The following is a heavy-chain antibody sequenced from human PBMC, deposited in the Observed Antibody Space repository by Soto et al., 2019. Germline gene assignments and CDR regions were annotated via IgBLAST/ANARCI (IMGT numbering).Heavy chain of an antibody. J-gene: IGHJ4*02. D-gene: IGHD2-15*01. Sequence: PSETLSLTCTVSCGSISSGGYYWSWIRQPPGKGLEWIGYIYYSGSTYYNPSLKSRVTISVDTSKNQFSLKLSSVTAADTAVYYCARGYCSGGSCHFDYWGQGTLVTVSS. CDR1: CGSISSGGYY. V-gene: IGHV4-30-4*01. CDR3: ARGYCSGGSCHFDY. CDR2: IYYSGST.